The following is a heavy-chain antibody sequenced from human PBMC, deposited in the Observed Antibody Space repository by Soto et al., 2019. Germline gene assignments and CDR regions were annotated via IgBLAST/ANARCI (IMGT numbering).Heavy chain of an antibody. D-gene: IGHD3-3*01. CDR3: VYDFWSGYYY. Sequence: SVKVSCKASGGTFSSYAISWVRQAPGQGLEWMGGIIPIFGTANYAQKFQGRVTITADESTSTAYMELSSLRSEDTAVYYCVYDFWSGYYYWGQGTLVTVSS. V-gene: IGHV1-69*13. CDR1: GGTFSSYA. CDR2: IIPIFGTA. J-gene: IGHJ4*02.